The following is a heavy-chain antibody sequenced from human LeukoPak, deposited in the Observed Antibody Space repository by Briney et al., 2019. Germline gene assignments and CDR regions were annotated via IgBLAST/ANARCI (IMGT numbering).Heavy chain of an antibody. CDR2: ISAYNGNT. J-gene: IGHJ5*02. CDR3: ARDPSGSYSNHWFDP. D-gene: IGHD1-26*01. Sequence: GASVKVSCKASGYTFTSYGISWVRQAPGQGLEWMGWISAYNGNTKYAQRLQGRVTITRDTSASTAYMELSSLRSEDMAVYYCARDPSGSYSNHWFDPWGQGTLVTVSS. V-gene: IGHV1-18*03. CDR1: GYTFTSYG.